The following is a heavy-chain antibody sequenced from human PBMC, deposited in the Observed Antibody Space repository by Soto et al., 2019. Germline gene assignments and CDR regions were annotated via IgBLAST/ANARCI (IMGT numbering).Heavy chain of an antibody. D-gene: IGHD3-22*01. CDR2: IIPILGIA. J-gene: IGHJ4*02. Sequence: QVQLVQSGAEVKKPGSSVKVSCKASGGTFSSYTISWVRQAPGQGLEWMGRIIPILGIANYAQKFQGRVTITADKSTSTAYMELSSLRSEDTAVYYCASRKIVVATTVDYWGQGTLVTVSS. CDR3: ASRKIVVATTVDY. CDR1: GGTFSSYT. V-gene: IGHV1-69*02.